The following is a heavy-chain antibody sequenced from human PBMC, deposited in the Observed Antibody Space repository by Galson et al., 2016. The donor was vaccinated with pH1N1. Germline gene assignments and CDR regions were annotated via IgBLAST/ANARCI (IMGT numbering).Heavy chain of an antibody. D-gene: IGHD6-13*01. J-gene: IGHJ4*02. CDR3: ARGVAAAGSYYFDY. V-gene: IGHV4-30-4*08. Sequence: TLSLTCTVSGGSISSGDYYWSWIRQPPGKGLEWIGYIFYSESTYYNPSLKSRVTISVDTAKNRFSLKLTSVTAADTAVYSCARGVAAAGSYYFDYWGQGTLDTFSS. CDR1: GGSISSGDYY. CDR2: IFYSEST.